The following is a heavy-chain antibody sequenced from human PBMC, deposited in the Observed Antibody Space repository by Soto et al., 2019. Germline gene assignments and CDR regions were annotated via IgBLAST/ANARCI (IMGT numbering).Heavy chain of an antibody. D-gene: IGHD2-2*02. V-gene: IGHV5-10-1*01. J-gene: IGHJ6*02. CDR3: ARHGGYCSSTSCYMSHDHYYGMDV. CDR1: GYIFTSYW. Sequence: GESLKISCNGSGYIFTSYWISWVRQMPGKGLEWMGRIDPSDSYTNYSPSFQGHVTISADKSTSTAYLQWSSLKASDTAMYYCARHGGYCSSTSCYMSHDHYYGMDVWGQGTTVTVSS. CDR2: IDPSDSYT.